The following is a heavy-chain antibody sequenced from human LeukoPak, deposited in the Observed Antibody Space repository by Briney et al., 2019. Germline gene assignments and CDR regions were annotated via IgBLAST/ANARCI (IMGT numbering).Heavy chain of an antibody. D-gene: IGHD6-13*01. CDR2: INPNSGGT. V-gene: IGHV1-2*02. Sequence: ASVKVSCKASGYXFTGYYVNWVRQAPGQGLEWRGWINPNSGGTNLAQQFQGRVTMTRDTSITTAYIELNRLRSDDTAVFYCARARSPYSSTYAFDIWGQGTMVTVSS. CDR1: GYXFTGYY. J-gene: IGHJ3*02. CDR3: ARARSPYSSTYAFDI.